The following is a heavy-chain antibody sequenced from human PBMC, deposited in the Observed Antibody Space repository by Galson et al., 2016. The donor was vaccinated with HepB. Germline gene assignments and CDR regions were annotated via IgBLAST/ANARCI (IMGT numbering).Heavy chain of an antibody. J-gene: IGHJ6*02. CDR2: INPNTGGT. Sequence: SVKVSCKASGYIFTGHLMHLVRQAPGQGLEWMGRINPNTGGTNYAQKFQGRVTLTRDTSDRTAYMELSGLRSDDTALYYCARDRRVRGVAGKVYYYDGLDVGGQGTTVIVSS. D-gene: IGHD6-19*01. CDR1: GYIFTGHL. CDR3: ARDRRVRGVAGKVYYYDGLDV. V-gene: IGHV1-2*06.